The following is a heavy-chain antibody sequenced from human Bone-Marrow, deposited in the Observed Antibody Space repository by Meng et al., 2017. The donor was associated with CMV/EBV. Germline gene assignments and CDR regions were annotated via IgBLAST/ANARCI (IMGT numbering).Heavy chain of an antibody. CDR2: INWNSATI. D-gene: IGHD3-3*01. CDR1: GFTFDDYA. Sequence: SLKISCAASGFTFDDYAMHWVRQAPGKGLEWVSVINWNSATIRYADSVKGRFTISRDNAKNSVYLQMNSLRAEDMALYYCAKDRVVYDFSYGMDVWGQGTTVTVSS. J-gene: IGHJ6*02. CDR3: AKDRVVYDFSYGMDV. V-gene: IGHV3-9*03.